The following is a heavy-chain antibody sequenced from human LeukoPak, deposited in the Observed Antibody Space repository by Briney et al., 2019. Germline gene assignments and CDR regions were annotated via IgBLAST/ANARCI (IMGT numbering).Heavy chain of an antibody. Sequence: GGSMRLSCAASGFTFSSYGMHWVRQAQGKGLEWVAVISYDGSNKYYADSVKGRFTISRDNSKNTLYLQMNSLRAEDTAVYYCAKDLYDILTGYCFDYWGQGTLVTVSS. CDR3: AKDLYDILTGYCFDY. CDR2: ISYDGSNK. CDR1: GFTFSSYG. J-gene: IGHJ4*02. V-gene: IGHV3-30*18. D-gene: IGHD3-9*01.